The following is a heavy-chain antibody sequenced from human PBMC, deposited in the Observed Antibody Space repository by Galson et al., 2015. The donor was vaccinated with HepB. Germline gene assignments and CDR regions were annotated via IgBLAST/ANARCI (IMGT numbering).Heavy chain of an antibody. CDR1: GFTFSSYG. V-gene: IGHV3-30*18. CDR2: ISYDGSNK. Sequence: SLRLSCAASGFTFSSYGMHWVRQAPGKGLEWVAVISYDGSNKYYADSVKGRFTISRDNSKNTLYLQMNSLRAEDTAVYYCAKERQLVGSYYYYMDVWGKGTTVTVSS. J-gene: IGHJ6*03. D-gene: IGHD6-6*01. CDR3: AKERQLVGSYYYYMDV.